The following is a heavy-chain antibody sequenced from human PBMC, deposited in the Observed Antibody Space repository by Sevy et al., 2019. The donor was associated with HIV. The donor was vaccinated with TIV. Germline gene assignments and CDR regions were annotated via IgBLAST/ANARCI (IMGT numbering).Heavy chain of an antibody. V-gene: IGHV3-15*01. CDR1: GFTFSNAW. CDR3: TTGDLRRYFDY. Sequence: GGSLRLSCAASGFTFSNAWMSWVRQAPGKGLEWVGRIKSKTDGGTTDYAAPVKGRFTISRDDSRNTLYLQMNSLKTEDTAVYYCTTGDLRRYFDYWGQGTLVTVSS. CDR2: IKSKTDGGTT. J-gene: IGHJ4*02.